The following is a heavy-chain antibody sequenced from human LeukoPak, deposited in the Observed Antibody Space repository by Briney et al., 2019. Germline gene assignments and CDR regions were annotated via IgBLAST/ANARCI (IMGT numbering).Heavy chain of an antibody. D-gene: IGHD2-2*01. J-gene: IGHJ3*01. CDR3: GRIVVVPAAGGHHAFDA. CDR2: IYYSGST. CDR1: GGSVSSGSYY. Sequence: SETLSLTCTVSGGSVSSGSYYWSWLRQPPGKGLEWIGYIYYSGSTNYNPSLKSRVTISVDTSKNLFSLKLSSVTAADTAVYYCGRIVVVPAAGGHHAFDAWGQGTMVTVSS. V-gene: IGHV4-61*01.